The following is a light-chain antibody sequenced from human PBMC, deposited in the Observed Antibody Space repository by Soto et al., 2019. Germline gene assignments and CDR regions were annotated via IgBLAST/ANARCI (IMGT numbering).Light chain of an antibody. CDR1: SSDVGTYNY. CDR3: SSYTSSAFVV. Sequence: QSVLTQPASVSGSPGQSITISCTGTSSDVGTYNYVSWYQQHPGKAPKLIINGGTNRPSGVSNRFSGSKSGNTASLTISGLQAEDEAGYYCSSYTSSAFVVFGGGTKLTVL. V-gene: IGLV2-14*01. CDR2: GGT. J-gene: IGLJ2*01.